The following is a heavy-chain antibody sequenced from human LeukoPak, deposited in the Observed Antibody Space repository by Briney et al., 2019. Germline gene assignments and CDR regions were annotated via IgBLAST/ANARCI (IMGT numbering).Heavy chain of an antibody. CDR2: ITSSSSTI. V-gene: IGHV3-48*02. J-gene: IGHJ5*02. CDR3: ARGTSPFDP. CDR1: GFTFSSYS. Sequence: PGGSLRLSCAASGFTFSSYSMNWVRQAPGKGLEWISYITSSSSTIYYADSVKGRFTISGDNAKNSLYLLMNSLRDEDTAVYYCARGTSPFDPWGRGTLVTVSS.